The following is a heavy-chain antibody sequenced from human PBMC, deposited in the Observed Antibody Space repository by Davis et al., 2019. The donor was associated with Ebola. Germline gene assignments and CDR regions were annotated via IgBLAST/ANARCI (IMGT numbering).Heavy chain of an antibody. D-gene: IGHD2-2*01. V-gene: IGHV3-30-3*02. Sequence: GESLKISCAASGFTFSSYAMHWVRQAPGKGLEWVAVISYDGSNKYYADSVKGRFTISRDNSKNTLYLQMNSLGAEDTAVYYCAKTPPAAGGFYYYYMHVWGKGTTVTVSS. CDR2: ISYDGSNK. CDR3: AKTPPAAGGFYYYYMHV. J-gene: IGHJ6*03. CDR1: GFTFSSYA.